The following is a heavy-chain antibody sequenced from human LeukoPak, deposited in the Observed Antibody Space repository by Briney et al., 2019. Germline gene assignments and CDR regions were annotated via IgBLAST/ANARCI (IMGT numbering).Heavy chain of an antibody. V-gene: IGHV3-23*01. D-gene: IGHD2/OR15-2a*01. CDR2: VSGSGGST. J-gene: IGHJ4*02. CDR3: AREGPRGNSQFDY. CDR1: GFTFSSYA. Sequence: PGWSLRLSCAASGFTFSSYARSWVRQAPGKGLEWVSAVSGSGGSTYYADSVKGRFTISRDNSKNTLYLQMNSLRAEDTAVYYCAREGPRGNSQFDYWGQGTLVTVSS.